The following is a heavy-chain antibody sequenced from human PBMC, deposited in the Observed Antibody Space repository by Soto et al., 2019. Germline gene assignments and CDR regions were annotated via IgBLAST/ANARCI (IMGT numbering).Heavy chain of an antibody. D-gene: IGHD2-8*02. V-gene: IGHV3-74*01. CDR1: GFTFTSFW. J-gene: IGHJ4*01. CDR2: INSDGSNI. Sequence: VQLVQSGGGSVQPGGSLRLSCAASGFTFTSFWIHWVRQVPGKGLVWVSRINSDGSNIRYADSVKGRFTVSRDNAKGTLYLPMNSLAVEDTVVYYGARDVAHILVLGANFDYWGHATLFPFPS. CDR3: ARDVAHILVLGANFDY.